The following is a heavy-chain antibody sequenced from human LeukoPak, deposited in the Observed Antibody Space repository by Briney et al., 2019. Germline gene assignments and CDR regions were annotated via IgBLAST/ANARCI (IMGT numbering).Heavy chain of an antibody. CDR3: ARDQIAVAGNAFDI. Sequence: KPGGSLRLSCAASGFTFSDYYMSWIRQAPGKGLEWASYISSSGSTIFYTDSVKGRFTISRDNAKNSLYLQMNSLRAEDTAVYYCARDQIAVAGNAFDIWGQGTMVTVSS. J-gene: IGHJ3*02. V-gene: IGHV3-11*04. CDR1: GFTFSDYY. D-gene: IGHD6-19*01. CDR2: ISSSGSTI.